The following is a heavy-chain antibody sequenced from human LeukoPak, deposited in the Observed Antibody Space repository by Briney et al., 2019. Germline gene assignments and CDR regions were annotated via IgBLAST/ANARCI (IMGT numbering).Heavy chain of an antibody. CDR3: ARDPDMVRGVNFDY. CDR1: GLTFSSHW. CDR2: INQDGSEK. V-gene: IGHV3-7*03. Sequence: GGSLRLSCAASGLTFSSHWMDWVRQAPGKGLEWVANINQDGSEKYYVDSVKGRFTISRDNTKNSLYLQMNSLRAEDTAVYYCARDPDMVRGVNFDYWGQGTLVTVSS. D-gene: IGHD3-10*01. J-gene: IGHJ4*02.